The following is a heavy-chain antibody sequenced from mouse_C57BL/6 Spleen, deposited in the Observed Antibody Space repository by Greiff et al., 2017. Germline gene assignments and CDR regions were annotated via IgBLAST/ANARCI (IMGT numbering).Heavy chain of an antibody. J-gene: IGHJ3*01. V-gene: IGHV7-3*01. D-gene: IGHD1-1*01. CDR1: GFTFTDYY. CDR3: ARDYGSLAY. Sequence: EVKLVESGGGLVQPGGSLSLSCAASGFTFTDYYMSWVRQPPGKALEWLGFIRNKANGYTTEYSASVKGRFTISRDNSQSILYLQMNALRAEDSATYDCARDYGSLAYWGQGTLVTVSA. CDR2: IRNKANGYTT.